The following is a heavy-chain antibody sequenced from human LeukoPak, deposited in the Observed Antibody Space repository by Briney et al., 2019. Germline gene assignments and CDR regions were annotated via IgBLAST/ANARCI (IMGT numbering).Heavy chain of an antibody. Sequence: GGSLRLSCAASGFTFSSYAMSWVRQAPGKGLEWVSAISGSGGSTYYADSVKGRFTISRDNSKNTLYLQMNSLRAEDTAVYYCAKDAPRVYSSSWPHFDYWGQGTLVTVSS. V-gene: IGHV3-23*01. CDR2: ISGSGGST. D-gene: IGHD6-13*01. CDR1: GFTFSSYA. J-gene: IGHJ4*02. CDR3: AKDAPRVYSSSWPHFDY.